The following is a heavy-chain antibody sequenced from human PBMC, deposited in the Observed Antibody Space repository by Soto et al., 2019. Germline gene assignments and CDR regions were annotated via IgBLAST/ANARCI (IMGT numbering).Heavy chain of an antibody. V-gene: IGHV4-39*01. D-gene: IGHD3-16*01. Sequence: KASETLSLTCTVSGGSISSSSYYWGWIRQPPGKGLEWIGSIYYSGSTYYNPSPKSRVTISVDTSKNQFSLRLSSVTAADTAVYYCARHGGGSYAELDYWGQGTLVTVSS. CDR3: ARHGGGSYAELDY. CDR2: IYYSGST. J-gene: IGHJ4*02. CDR1: GGSISSSSYY.